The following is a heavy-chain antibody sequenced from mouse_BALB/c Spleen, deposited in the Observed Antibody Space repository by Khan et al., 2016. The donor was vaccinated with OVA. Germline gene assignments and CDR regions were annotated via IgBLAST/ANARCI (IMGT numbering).Heavy chain of an antibody. D-gene: IGHD2-14*01. CDR2: IWGGGGT. V-gene: IGHV2-6-4*01. Sequence: VQLQESGPGLVAPSQSLSITCTVSGFSLSRYNVHWVRQPPGKGLEWLGMIWGGGGTDYTSALKSRLSISKDDSKRQVFLKMSSLQSDDTAIYYCTRACYRYDDYYAMDYWGQGTSVTVSS. CDR3: TRACYRYDDYYAMDY. J-gene: IGHJ4*01. CDR1: GFSLSRYN.